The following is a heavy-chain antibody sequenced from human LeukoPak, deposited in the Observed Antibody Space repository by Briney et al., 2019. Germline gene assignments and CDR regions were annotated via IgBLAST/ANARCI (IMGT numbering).Heavy chain of an antibody. D-gene: IGHD3-22*01. CDR1: GFTFDDYA. CDR3: AKDPNYYDSSAYFDY. CDR2: ISWNSGSI. V-gene: IGHV3-9*01. J-gene: IGHJ4*02. Sequence: PGGSLRLSCAASGFTFDDYAMHWVRQAPGKGLEWVSGISWNSGSIGYADSVKGRFTISRDNAKNSLYLQMNSLRAEDTALYYCAKDPNYYDSSAYFDYWGQGTLVTVSS.